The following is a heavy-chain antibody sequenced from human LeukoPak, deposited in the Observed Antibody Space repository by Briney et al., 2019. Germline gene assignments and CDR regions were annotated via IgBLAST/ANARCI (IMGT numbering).Heavy chain of an antibody. Sequence: GSLRLSCAASGLTFSSYDMHWVRQAAGKGLEWVSSIGATGDTYYIDSVKGRFTISRENAKKSLYLQVSSLRVEDTAVYYCAKDGAGYYDFWSGYSDPYYFDYWGQGTLVTVSS. CDR2: IGATGDT. D-gene: IGHD3-3*01. J-gene: IGHJ4*02. CDR1: GLTFSSYD. CDR3: AKDGAGYYDFWSGYSDPYYFDY. V-gene: IGHV3-13*01.